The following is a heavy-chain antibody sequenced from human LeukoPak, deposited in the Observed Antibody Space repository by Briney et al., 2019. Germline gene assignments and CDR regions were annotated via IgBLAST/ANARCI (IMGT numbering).Heavy chain of an antibody. J-gene: IGHJ3*02. CDR3: AKGELSSSWAGAFDI. CDR2: ISWNSGSM. CDR1: GFTFDDYA. Sequence: GGSLRLSCAASGFTFDDYAMHWVRQAPGKGLEWASGISWNSGSMGYSDSVKGRFTISRDNAKNSLYLQMNSLRAEDTALYYCAKGELSSSWAGAFDIWGQGTMVTVSS. V-gene: IGHV3-9*01. D-gene: IGHD6-13*01.